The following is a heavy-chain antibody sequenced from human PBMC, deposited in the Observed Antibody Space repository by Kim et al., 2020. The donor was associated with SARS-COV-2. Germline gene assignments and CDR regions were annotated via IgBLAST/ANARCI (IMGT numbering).Heavy chain of an antibody. CDR1: GVSLTNRDYY. Sequence: SETLSLTCTVSGVSLTNRDYYWSWVRQAPGKGLEWIECVYYDGTTVYNQSLNRRDSISVDTSNNHFSLRVIDVTAADRPVYYFALFHTGVIGVPTYF. V-gene: IGHV4-30-4*01. CDR3: ALFHTGVIGVPTYF. CDR2: VYYDGTT. D-gene: IGHD2-21*01. J-gene: IGHJ4*01.